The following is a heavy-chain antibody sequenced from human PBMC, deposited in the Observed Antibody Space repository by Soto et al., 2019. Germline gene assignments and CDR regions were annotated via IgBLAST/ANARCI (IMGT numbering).Heavy chain of an antibody. J-gene: IGHJ4*02. CDR3: AKGTKYCSSGVCSVFDY. CDR2: INWNSGNI. CDR1: GFTFDEYA. Sequence: EVQVAESGGGSVQPGRSLRLSCEASGFTFDEYAMHWVRQAPGKGLEWVSSINWNSGNIGYADSVRGRFTISRDNAKNSLYLQMNSLRHEDTAFYYCAKGTKYCSSGVCSVFDYWGQGTLVTVSS. D-gene: IGHD2-8*01. V-gene: IGHV3-9*01.